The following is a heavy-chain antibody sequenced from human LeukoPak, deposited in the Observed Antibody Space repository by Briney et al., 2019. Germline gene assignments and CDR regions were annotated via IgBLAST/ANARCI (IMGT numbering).Heavy chain of an antibody. V-gene: IGHV3-21*01. D-gene: IGHD4/OR15-4a*01. J-gene: IGHJ4*02. CDR2: ISSSSYI. CDR3: CRDGPATEWPMVEKFVNY. Sequence: PGGSLRLSCAASGFTFSSYSMNWVRQAPGKGLEWVSSISSSSYIYYADSVKGRFTISRDNAKNSLYLQMNSLRAEDTAVYYCCRDGPATEWPMVEKFVNYWGQGTLVTVSS. CDR1: GFTFSSYS.